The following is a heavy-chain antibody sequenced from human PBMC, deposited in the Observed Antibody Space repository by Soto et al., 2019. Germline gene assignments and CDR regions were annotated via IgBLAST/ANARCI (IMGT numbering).Heavy chain of an antibody. D-gene: IGHD6-13*01. V-gene: IGHV3-21*02. CDR1: GFTFRSFT. J-gene: IGHJ5*02. CDR2: ISSNSAYI. Sequence: EVQLVESGGGLDKRGGSLRLSCAASGFTFRSFTMNWVRQAPGKGLEWVSTISSNSAYIYYTDALRGRFTISRDNAKNSLHLQMNSLRAEDTAVYYCTRDASRDSSARGWFDPLGPGTLVIVSS. CDR3: TRDASRDSSARGWFDP.